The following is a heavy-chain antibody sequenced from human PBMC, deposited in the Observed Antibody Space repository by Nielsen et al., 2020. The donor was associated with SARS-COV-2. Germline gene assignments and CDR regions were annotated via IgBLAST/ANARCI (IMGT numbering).Heavy chain of an antibody. V-gene: IGHV3-30*03. Sequence: GSLSLSCAASGFTFSSYGMHWVRQAPGKVLEWVAVISYDGSNKYYADSVKGRFTISRDNSKNTLYLQMNSLRAEDTAVYYCAYVGNFDYWGQGTLVTVSS. J-gene: IGHJ4*02. CDR1: GFTFSSYG. CDR2: ISYDGSNK. D-gene: IGHD3-16*01. CDR3: AYVGNFDY.